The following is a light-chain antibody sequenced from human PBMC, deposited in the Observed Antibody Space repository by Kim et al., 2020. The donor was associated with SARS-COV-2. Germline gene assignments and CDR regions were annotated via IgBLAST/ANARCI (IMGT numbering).Light chain of an antibody. Sequence: SPLSASVGDRVTLTCRASQSASRWLAWYQQKPGKAPKLLIYDGSNLQSGVPSRFSGSGSGTEFTLTISSLQPDDFAIYYCQHRQTFGQGTKVDIK. V-gene: IGKV1-5*01. J-gene: IGKJ1*01. CDR1: QSASRW. CDR3: QHRQT. CDR2: DGS.